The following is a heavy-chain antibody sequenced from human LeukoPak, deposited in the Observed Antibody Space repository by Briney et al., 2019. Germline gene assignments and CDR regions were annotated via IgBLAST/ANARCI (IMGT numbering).Heavy chain of an antibody. V-gene: IGHV1-69*05. D-gene: IGHD2-2*01. CDR1: GGTFSSYA. CDR2: IIPIFGTA. CDR3: ARAGPLPRRVPAATRFGRGYYMDV. Sequence: SVKVSCKASGGTFSSYAISWVRQAPGQGLEWMGRIIPIFGTANYAQKFQGRVTITTDESTSTAYMELSSLRSEDTAVYYCARAGPLPRRVPAATRFGRGYYMDVWGKGTTVTVSS. J-gene: IGHJ6*03.